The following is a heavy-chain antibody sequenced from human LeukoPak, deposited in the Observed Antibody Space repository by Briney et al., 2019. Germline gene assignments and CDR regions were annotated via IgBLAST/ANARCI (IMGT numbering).Heavy chain of an antibody. V-gene: IGHV3-7*01. Sequence: GGSLRLSCAASGFTFSSYWMSWVRQAPGKGLEWVVNIKQDGSEKYYVDSVKGRFTISRDNAKNSLYLQMNSLRAEDTAVYYCATENYDILTGYYIPHYYYGMDVWGQGTTVTVSS. CDR2: IKQDGSEK. D-gene: IGHD3-9*01. CDR3: ATENYDILTGYYIPHYYYGMDV. J-gene: IGHJ6*02. CDR1: GFTFSSYW.